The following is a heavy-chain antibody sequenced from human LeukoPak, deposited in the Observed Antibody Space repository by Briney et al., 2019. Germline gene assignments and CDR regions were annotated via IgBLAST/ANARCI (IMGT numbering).Heavy chain of an antibody. Sequence: GRSLRLSCAASGFTFSSYAMHWVRQAPGKGLEWVAVISYDGSNKYYADSVKGRFTISRDNSKNTLYLQMNSLRAEDTAVYYCARQQPRQYYFDYWGQGTLVTVSS. CDR1: GFTFSSYA. CDR3: ARQQPRQYYFDY. J-gene: IGHJ4*02. V-gene: IGHV3-30-3*01. CDR2: ISYDGSNK. D-gene: IGHD6-13*01.